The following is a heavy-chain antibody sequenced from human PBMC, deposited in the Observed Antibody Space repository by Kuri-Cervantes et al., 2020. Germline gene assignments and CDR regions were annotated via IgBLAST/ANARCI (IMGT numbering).Heavy chain of an antibody. D-gene: IGHD1-14*01. V-gene: IGHV3-13*01. CDR3: ARDRRSELISGVHQWYFDL. CDR2: IGTAGDT. J-gene: IGHJ2*01. CDR1: GFTFSSYD. Sequence: GGSLRLSCAASGFTFSSYDMYWVRQVTGKGLEWVSAIGTAGDTYYLDSVKGRFTISRENAKNSLYLQMNSLRAGDTAVYYCARDRRSELISGVHQWYFDLWGRGTLVTVSS.